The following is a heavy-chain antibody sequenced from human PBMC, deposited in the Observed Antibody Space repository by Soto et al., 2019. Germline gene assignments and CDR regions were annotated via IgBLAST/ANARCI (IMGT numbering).Heavy chain of an antibody. Sequence: PGGSLRLSCAASGFTFSGSWMHWVRQAPGKGLVWVSRINTDGSISSYADSMKGRLTISRDNAKNTLYLQMNSLRAEDTAVYYCARGDILTGFNYLDLWGQGTLVTVSS. V-gene: IGHV3-74*01. D-gene: IGHD3-9*01. CDR3: ARGDILTGFNYLDL. CDR1: GFTFSGSW. J-gene: IGHJ4*02. CDR2: INTDGSIS.